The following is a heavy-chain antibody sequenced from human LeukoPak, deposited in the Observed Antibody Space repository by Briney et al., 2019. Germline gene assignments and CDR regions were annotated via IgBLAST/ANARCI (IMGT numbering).Heavy chain of an antibody. V-gene: IGHV3-30*18. Sequence: GGSLRLSCAASGFIFSNYDMHWVRQAPGKGLEGVAVISYDGSKTFYADSVKGRFAISRDNSKKTLYLQVNSLRAEDTAVYYCAKDPHSSGWYFTVFDYWGQGTLVTVSS. CDR1: GFIFSNYD. CDR3: AKDPHSSGWYFTVFDY. CDR2: ISYDGSKT. D-gene: IGHD6-19*01. J-gene: IGHJ4*02.